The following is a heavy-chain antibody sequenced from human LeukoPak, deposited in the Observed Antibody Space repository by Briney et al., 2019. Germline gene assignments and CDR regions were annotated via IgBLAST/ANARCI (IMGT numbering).Heavy chain of an antibody. CDR2: IYHSGSA. V-gene: IGHV4-30-2*01. D-gene: IGHD1-26*01. CDR1: GGSISSGGYS. CDR3: ARGGGSYSAVPPPDY. Sequence: KPSETLSLTCAVSGGSISSGGYSWSWIRQPPGKGLEWIGYIYHSGSAYYNPSLKSRVTISVDRSKNQFSLKLSSVTAADTAVYYCARGGGSYSAVPPPDYWGQGTLVTVSS. J-gene: IGHJ4*02.